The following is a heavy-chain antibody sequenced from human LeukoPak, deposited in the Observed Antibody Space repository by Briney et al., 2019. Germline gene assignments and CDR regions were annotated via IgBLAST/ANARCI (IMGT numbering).Heavy chain of an antibody. CDR2: IYYSGST. CDR1: GGSISSYY. Sequence: PSETLSLTCTVSGGSISSYYWSWIRQPPGKGLEWIGYIYYSGSTNYNPSLKSRVTISVDTSKNQFSLKLSSVTAADTAVYYCARTGDDYGGNGYFDYWGQGTLVTVSS. CDR3: ARTGDDYGGNGYFDY. J-gene: IGHJ4*02. V-gene: IGHV4-59*01. D-gene: IGHD4-23*01.